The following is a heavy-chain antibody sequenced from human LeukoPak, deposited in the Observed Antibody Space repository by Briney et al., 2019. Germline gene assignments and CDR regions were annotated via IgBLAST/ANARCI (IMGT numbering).Heavy chain of an antibody. D-gene: IGHD2-21*01. Sequence: GASVKVSCKASGYTFTGYYMHWVRQAPGQGLEWMGWINPNSGGTNYAQKFQGRVTMTTDTSTSTAYMELRSLRSDDTAVYYCARDPMLWWGYNWFDPWGQGTLVTVSS. J-gene: IGHJ5*02. CDR3: ARDPMLWWGYNWFDP. CDR2: INPNSGGT. CDR1: GYTFTGYY. V-gene: IGHV1-2*02.